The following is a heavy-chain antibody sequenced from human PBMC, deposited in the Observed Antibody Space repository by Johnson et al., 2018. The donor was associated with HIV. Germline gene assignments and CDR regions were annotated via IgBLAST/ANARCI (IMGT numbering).Heavy chain of an antibody. CDR1: GFTFDDYA. CDR3: ARGRIAARPI. Sequence: VQLVESGGGLVQPGGSLRLSCAASGFTFDDYAMHWVRQAPGKGLEWVSAISGSGGSTYYADSVKGRFTISRDNAKNSLYLQMNSLRAEDTAVYYCARGRIAARPIWGQGTMVTVSS. D-gene: IGHD6-6*01. J-gene: IGHJ3*02. CDR2: ISGSGGST. V-gene: IGHV3-23*04.